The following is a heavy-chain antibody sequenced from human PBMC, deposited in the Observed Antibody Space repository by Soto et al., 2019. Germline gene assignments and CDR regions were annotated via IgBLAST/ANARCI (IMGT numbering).Heavy chain of an antibody. Sequence: GGSLRLSCAASGFTFSSYAMSWVRQAPGKGLEWVSAISGSGGSTYYADSVKGRFTISRDNSKNTLYLQMNSLRAEDTAVYYCARARAFEYYYGSNWFDPWGQGTLVTVSS. J-gene: IGHJ5*02. V-gene: IGHV3-23*01. CDR3: ARARAFEYYYGSNWFDP. CDR2: ISGSGGST. D-gene: IGHD3-10*01. CDR1: GFTFSSYA.